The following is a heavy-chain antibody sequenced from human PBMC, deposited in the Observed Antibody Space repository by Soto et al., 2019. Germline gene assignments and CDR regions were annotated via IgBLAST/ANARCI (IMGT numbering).Heavy chain of an antibody. V-gene: IGHV1-18*04. CDR2: ISAYNGNT. CDR1: GYTFTSYG. D-gene: IGHD2-21*02. J-gene: IGHJ6*02. Sequence: VKVSCKASGYTFTSYGISWVRQAPGQGLEWMGWISAYNGNTNYAQKLQGRVTMTTDTSTSTAYMELRSLRSDDTAVYYCARHCGGDCYRLYYYYGMDVWGQGTTVTVSS. CDR3: ARHCGGDCYRLYYYYGMDV.